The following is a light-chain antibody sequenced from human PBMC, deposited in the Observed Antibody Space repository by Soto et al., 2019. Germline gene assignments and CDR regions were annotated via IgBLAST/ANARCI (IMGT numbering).Light chain of an antibody. CDR1: QYINTR. CDR3: QQYGSSLT. V-gene: IGKV3-20*01. J-gene: IGKJ4*01. Sequence: EIVLKQSPATLSSFPGDRVTLSCRASQYINTRLAWYQHRPGQAPRLLIYQTSIRAAGIPARFSGSGSGTDFTLTISRLEPEDFAVYYCQQYGSSLTFGGGTKVDTK. CDR2: QTS.